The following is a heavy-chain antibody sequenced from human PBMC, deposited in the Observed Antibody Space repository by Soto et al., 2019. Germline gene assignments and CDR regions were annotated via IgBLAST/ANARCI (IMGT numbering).Heavy chain of an antibody. Sequence: QVQLVQSGAEVKKPGASVKVSCKASGYTFTSYGISWVRQAPGQGLEWMGWISAYNGNTNYAQKLQGRVTMTTDTSTSTAYMERRSLRSDDTAVYYCARDLRGIAVAGTSPFAYWGQGTLVTVSS. J-gene: IGHJ4*02. CDR1: GYTFTSYG. V-gene: IGHV1-18*01. D-gene: IGHD6-19*01. CDR3: ARDLRGIAVAGTSPFAY. CDR2: ISAYNGNT.